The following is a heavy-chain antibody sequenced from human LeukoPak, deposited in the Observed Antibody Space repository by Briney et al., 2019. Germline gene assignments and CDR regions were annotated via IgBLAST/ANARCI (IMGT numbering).Heavy chain of an antibody. V-gene: IGHV1-69*04. D-gene: IGHD6-13*01. CDR3: ARDGEPYSSSWYRYYWYFGL. CDR1: GGTFSSYA. J-gene: IGHJ2*01. CDR2: IIPILGIA. Sequence: ASVKVSCKASGGTFSSYAISWVRQAPGQGLEWMGRIIPILGIANYAQKFQGRVTITADKSTSTAYMELSSLRSEDTAVYYCARDGEPYSSSWYRYYWYFGLWGRGTLVTVSS.